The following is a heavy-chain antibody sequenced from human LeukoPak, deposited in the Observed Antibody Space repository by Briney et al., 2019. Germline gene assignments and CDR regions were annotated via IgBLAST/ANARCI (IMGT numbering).Heavy chain of an antibody. Sequence: GGSLRLSCAASGFTFSSYWMSWVRQAPGKGLEWVANIKKDGSEKYSVDSVKGRFTISRDSAKKSLYLQMNSLRAEDMAVYYCARHLSGVTGYTYGRGIDYWGQGTLVTVSS. CDR2: IKKDGSEK. J-gene: IGHJ4*02. D-gene: IGHD5-18*01. CDR3: ARHLSGVTGYTYGRGIDY. CDR1: GFTFSSYW. V-gene: IGHV3-7*01.